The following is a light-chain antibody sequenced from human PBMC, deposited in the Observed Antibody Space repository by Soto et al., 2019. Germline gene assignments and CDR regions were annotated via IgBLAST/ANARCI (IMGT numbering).Light chain of an antibody. V-gene: IGLV2-8*01. CDR1: SGDVGGYNY. CDR2: EVS. J-gene: IGLJ1*01. Sequence: QSVLTQPPSVSGSPGQSVTISCAGTSGDVGGYNYVSWYQQHPGKAPKLMIYEVSKRPSGVPDRFSGSKSGNTASLTVSGLQAEDEADYYCSSYAGSNNFGVFGTGTKVTVL. CDR3: SSYAGSNNFGV.